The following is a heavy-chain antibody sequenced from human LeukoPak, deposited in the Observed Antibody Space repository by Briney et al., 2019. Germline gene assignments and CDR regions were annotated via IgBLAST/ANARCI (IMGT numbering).Heavy chain of an antibody. CDR1: GYSISSGYY. Sequence: SETLSLTCAVSGYSISSGYYWGWIRQPPGKGLEWIGSIFHSGSTYYNPSLKSRVTISVDTSKNQFSLKLSSVTAADTAVYYCARGASFGYWGQGTLVTVS. CDR3: ARGASFGY. V-gene: IGHV4-38-2*01. CDR2: IFHSGST. J-gene: IGHJ4*02.